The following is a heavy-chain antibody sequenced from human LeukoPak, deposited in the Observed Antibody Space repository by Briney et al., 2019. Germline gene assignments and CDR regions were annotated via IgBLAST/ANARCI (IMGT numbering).Heavy chain of an antibody. Sequence: SQTLSLTCTVSGGSISSGDYYWSWIRQPPGKGLEWIGYIYYSGSTYYNPSLKSRVTISVDTSKNQFSLKLSSVTAADTAVYCCARDDYNNYYYGMDVWGQGTTVTVSS. D-gene: IGHD4-11*01. CDR2: IYYSGST. CDR1: GGSISSGDYY. CDR3: ARDDYNNYYYGMDV. J-gene: IGHJ6*02. V-gene: IGHV4-30-4*01.